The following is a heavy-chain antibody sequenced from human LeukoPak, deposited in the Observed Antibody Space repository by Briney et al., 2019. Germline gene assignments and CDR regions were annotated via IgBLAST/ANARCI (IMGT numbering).Heavy chain of an antibody. CDR2: INHSGST. D-gene: IGHD2-2*03. V-gene: IGHV4-38-2*01. J-gene: IGHJ4*02. Sequence: SETLSLTCAVSGYSISSGYYWGWIRQPPGKGLEWIGEINHSGSTNYNPSLKSRVTISVDTSKNQFSLKLSSVTAADTAVYYCARGLDIVVVPAAALYFDYWGQGTLVTVSS. CDR3: ARGLDIVVVPAAALYFDY. CDR1: GYSISSGYY.